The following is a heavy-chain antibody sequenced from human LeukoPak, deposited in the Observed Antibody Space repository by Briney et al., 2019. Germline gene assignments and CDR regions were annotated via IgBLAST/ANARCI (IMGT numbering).Heavy chain of an antibody. Sequence: SETLSLTCTVSGGSISSSSFYWGWIRQPPGKGLEWIGSIYYSGSTYYNPSLKSRVTISVDTSKNQFSLKLSSVTAADTAVYYCVAIHYYYYGMDVCGQGTTVTVSS. CDR1: GGSISSSSFY. V-gene: IGHV4-39*01. J-gene: IGHJ6*02. D-gene: IGHD3-3*01. CDR2: IYYSGST. CDR3: VAIHYYYYGMDV.